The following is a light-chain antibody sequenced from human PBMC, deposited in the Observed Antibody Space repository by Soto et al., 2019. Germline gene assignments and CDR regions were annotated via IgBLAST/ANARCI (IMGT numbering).Light chain of an antibody. V-gene: IGLV1-44*01. Sequence: QSMLTQPPSASGTPGQRVTISCSGSSSNIGKNTVNWYQQLPGTAPTLLIYSNNQRPSGVPDRFSGSKSGTSASLAISGLQSEDEADYYCAAWDDSLNGVVFGGGTKVTVL. CDR3: AAWDDSLNGVV. CDR2: SNN. CDR1: SSNIGKNT. J-gene: IGLJ2*01.